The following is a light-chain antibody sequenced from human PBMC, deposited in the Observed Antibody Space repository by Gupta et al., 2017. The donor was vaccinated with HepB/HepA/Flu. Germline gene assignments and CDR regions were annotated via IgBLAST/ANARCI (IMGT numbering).Light chain of an antibody. CDR1: QDISNY. V-gene: IGKV1-33*01. CDR2: DAS. Sequence: DIQMTQSPSSLSASVGDRVTITCQASQDISNYLNWYQQKPGKAPKLLIYDASNLETGVASRFSGSGSGTDFTFTISILQPEDIATYYCQQYDNLPGTFGQGTRLEIK. J-gene: IGKJ5*01. CDR3: QQYDNLPGT.